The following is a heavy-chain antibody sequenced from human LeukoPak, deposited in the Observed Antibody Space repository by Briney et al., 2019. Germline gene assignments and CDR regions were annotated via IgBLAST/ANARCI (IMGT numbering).Heavy chain of an antibody. V-gene: IGHV4-59*11. Sequence: SETLSLTCTVSGVSINSHYWSWIRQPQGKGLEWIGFIYDSGSANYKSSLKSRVTMTVDTSKNQFSLKLNSVSAADTAVYYCARVLQNYYHMDVWGKGTTVTVSS. CDR3: ARVLQNYYHMDV. CDR2: IYDSGSA. CDR1: GVSINSHY. D-gene: IGHD3-3*01. J-gene: IGHJ6*03.